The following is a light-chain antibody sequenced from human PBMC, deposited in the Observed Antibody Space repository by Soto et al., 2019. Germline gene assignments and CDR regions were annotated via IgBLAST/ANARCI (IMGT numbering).Light chain of an antibody. CDR2: KAS. CDR1: QSINNW. Sequence: DLQMPQSPSTLSASVGDRVTITCRASQSINNWLAWYQQKPGKAPKLLIYKASNLDIGVPSRFSGSGSGTEFTRTISSLQPDDFATYYCQQYDTYWTFGQGTKVEIK. V-gene: IGKV1-5*03. J-gene: IGKJ1*01. CDR3: QQYDTYWT.